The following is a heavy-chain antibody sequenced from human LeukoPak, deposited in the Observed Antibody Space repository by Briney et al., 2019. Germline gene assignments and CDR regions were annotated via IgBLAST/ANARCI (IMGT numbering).Heavy chain of an antibody. CDR1: GFTFSTYA. V-gene: IGHV3-23*01. CDR3: AKDLVTGSLDY. J-gene: IGHJ4*02. D-gene: IGHD3-10*01. Sequence: GGSLRLSCAASGFTFSTYAMTWVRQAPGKGLEWVSSISGGAGSTYYADSVKGRFTISRANSENTLYLQMHSLRAEDTAVYYCAKDLVTGSLDYWGLGTLVTVSS. CDR2: ISGGAGST.